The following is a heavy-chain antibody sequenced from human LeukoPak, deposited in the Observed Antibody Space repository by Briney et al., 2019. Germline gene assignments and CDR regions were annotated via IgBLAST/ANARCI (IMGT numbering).Heavy chain of an antibody. CDR2: INPSGGST. J-gene: IGHJ4*02. CDR3: AREGTTTVVTMAFDY. D-gene: IGHD4-23*01. Sequence: TSVKVSCKASGYTFTSYYMHWVRQAPGQGLEWMGIINPSGGSTSYAQKFQGRVTMTRDVSTSTVYMGLSSLRSEDTAVYYCAREGTTTVVTMAFDYWGQGTLVTVSS. V-gene: IGHV1-46*01. CDR1: GYTFTSYY.